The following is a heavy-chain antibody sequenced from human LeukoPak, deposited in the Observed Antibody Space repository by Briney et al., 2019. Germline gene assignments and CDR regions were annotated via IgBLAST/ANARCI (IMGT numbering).Heavy chain of an antibody. CDR1: GFTFSSYW. Sequence: GGSLRLSCAASGFTFSSYWMNWVRQAPGKGLEWVSSISSSSSYIYYADSVKGRFTISRDNAKNSLYLQMNSLRAEDTAVYYCAVYYDFWSGPNMDVWGKGTTVTVSS. CDR3: AVYYDFWSGPNMDV. V-gene: IGHV3-21*01. D-gene: IGHD3-3*01. CDR2: ISSSSSYI. J-gene: IGHJ6*03.